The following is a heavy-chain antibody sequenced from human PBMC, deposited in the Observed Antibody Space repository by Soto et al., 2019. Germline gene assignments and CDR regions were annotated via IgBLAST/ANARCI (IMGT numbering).Heavy chain of an antibody. Sequence: QLQLQESGSGLVKPSQTLSLTCAVSGGSISSGNSYAWSWIRQPPGKGLEWIGSISHTGRTSYNPSLKGRVTMSVDKSMNQVSLKLSSVTAADMAVYYCARAVAPYLGTWFDPWGQGSLVIVSS. CDR2: ISHTGRT. CDR3: ARAVAPYLGTWFDP. V-gene: IGHV4-30-2*01. CDR1: GGSISSGNSYA. J-gene: IGHJ5*02. D-gene: IGHD3-16*01.